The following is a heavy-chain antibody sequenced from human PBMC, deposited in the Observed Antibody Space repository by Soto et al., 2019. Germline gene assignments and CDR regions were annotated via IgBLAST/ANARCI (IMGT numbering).Heavy chain of an antibody. CDR3: ARDQGHYYDSSGYPYYYYGMDV. CDR2: MNPNSGNT. J-gene: IGHJ6*02. V-gene: IGHV1-8*01. D-gene: IGHD3-22*01. CDR1: GYTFTSYD. Sequence: ASVKVSCKASGYTFTSYDINWVRQATGQGLEWMGWMNPNSGNTGYAQKFQGRVTMTRNTSISTAYMELSSLRSEDTAVYYCARDQGHYYDSSGYPYYYYGMDVWGQGTTVTVSS.